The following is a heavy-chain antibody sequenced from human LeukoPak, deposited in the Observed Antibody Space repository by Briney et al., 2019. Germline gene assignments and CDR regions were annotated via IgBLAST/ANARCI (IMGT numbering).Heavy chain of an antibody. J-gene: IGHJ4*02. V-gene: IGHV3-74*01. Sequence: GGSLRLSCAASGFTFSNYWMHWVRQAPGKGLVWVSRIYSDGSGRTYADSVQGRLTISRDNAKNTLYLQMNSLRAEDTAVYYCARSAADAFDYWGQGALVTVSS. CDR3: ARSAADAFDY. CDR1: GFTFSNYW. CDR2: IYSDGSGR.